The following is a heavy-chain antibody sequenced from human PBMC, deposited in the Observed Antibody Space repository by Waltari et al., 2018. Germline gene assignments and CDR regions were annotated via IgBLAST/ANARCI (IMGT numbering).Heavy chain of an antibody. J-gene: IGHJ6*03. CDR1: GFTFSTYS. Sequence: QVQLVESGGDVVQPGRSLRLSCAASGFTFSTYSMHWVGPAPGKGLEWVALIWYYETNKHYADSVEGRFTISRENSKNTLYLQMNSLRCEDTAVYYCARGPKDDYYYYMEVWGKGTSVTVSS. CDR3: ARGPKDDYYYYMEV. V-gene: IGHV3-33*01. CDR2: IWYYETNK.